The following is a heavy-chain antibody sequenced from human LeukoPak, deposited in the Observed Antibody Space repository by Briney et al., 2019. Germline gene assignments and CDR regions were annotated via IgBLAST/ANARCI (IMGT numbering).Heavy chain of an antibody. CDR2: IYYSGST. D-gene: IGHD3-3*01. J-gene: IGHJ4*02. CDR1: GGSISSTSYY. Sequence: PSETLSLTCTVSGGSISSTSYYWGWIRQPPGKGLEWIGDIYYSGSTYYNPSLKSRITISIDTSKNQFSLKMRSVTAADTAVYYCARRLYYDFWSGYYTGRSQSDYWGQGTLVTVSS. CDR3: ARRLYYDFWSGYYTGRSQSDY. V-gene: IGHV4-39*01.